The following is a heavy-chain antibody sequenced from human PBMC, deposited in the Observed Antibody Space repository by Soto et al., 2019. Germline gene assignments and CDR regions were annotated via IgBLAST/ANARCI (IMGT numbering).Heavy chain of an antibody. V-gene: IGHV3-48*01. D-gene: IGHD3-22*01. J-gene: IGHJ4*02. Sequence: GGSLRLSCAASGFTFSSYSMNWVRQAPGKGLDWVSYISSRSSTIYYADSVKGRFTISRDNAKNSLYLQMNSLRAEDTAVYYCARTPYYYDSSGYPDDYWGQGTLVTVSS. CDR2: ISSRSSTI. CDR3: ARTPYYYDSSGYPDDY. CDR1: GFTFSSYS.